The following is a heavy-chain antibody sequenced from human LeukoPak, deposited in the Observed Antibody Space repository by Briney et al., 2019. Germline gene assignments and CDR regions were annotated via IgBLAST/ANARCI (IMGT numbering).Heavy chain of an antibody. J-gene: IGHJ4*02. D-gene: IGHD3-22*01. Sequence: KPSETLSLTCTVSGGSISSYYWSWIRQPPGKGLEWIGYTHYSGTGNYNPSLKSRVTISIDTSKNRFSLRLTSVTAADTAVYYCARVRFYDTTGYSTSYYLDYWGQGALVTVSS. CDR2: THYSGTG. CDR1: GGSISSYY. V-gene: IGHV4-59*01. CDR3: ARVRFYDTTGYSTSYYLDY.